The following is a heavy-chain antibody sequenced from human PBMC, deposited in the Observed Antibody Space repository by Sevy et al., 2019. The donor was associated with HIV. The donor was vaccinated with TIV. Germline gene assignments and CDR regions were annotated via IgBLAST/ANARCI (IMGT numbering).Heavy chain of an antibody. J-gene: IGHJ6*03. D-gene: IGHD3-22*01. Sequence: ASAKVSCKASGGTFSSYAISWVRQAPGQGLEWMGGIIPIFGTANYAQKFQGRVTITADKSTSTAYMELSSLRSEDTAVYYCARDTYYYDSSGYRPDYYYYMDVWGKGTTVTVSS. CDR3: ARDTYYYDSSGYRPDYYYYMDV. V-gene: IGHV1-69*06. CDR1: GGTFSSYA. CDR2: IIPIFGTA.